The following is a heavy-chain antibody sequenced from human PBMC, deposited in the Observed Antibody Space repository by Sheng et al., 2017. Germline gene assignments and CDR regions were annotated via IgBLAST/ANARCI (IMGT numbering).Heavy chain of an antibody. CDR2: VIPILRVE. J-gene: IGHJ4*02. Sequence: QVQLLQSAAEVKKPGSSVNVSCKASGGTFGTHTITWVRQAPGQGLEWMGRVIPILRVENYAQKFQGRVTITADKSTGTAHMELTSLRCDDTAIYYCATDDRASGWHALDHWGQGTLVTVSS. V-gene: IGHV1-69*02. CDR3: ATDDRASGWHALDH. CDR1: GGTFGTHT. D-gene: IGHD6-19*01.